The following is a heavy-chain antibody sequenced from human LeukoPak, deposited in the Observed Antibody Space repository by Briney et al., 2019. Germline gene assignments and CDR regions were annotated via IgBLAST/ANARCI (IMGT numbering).Heavy chain of an antibody. V-gene: IGHV3-21*01. CDR2: IDRSSYI. CDR3: ARAVYGSGSYGTYYFFYGIDV. CDR1: GFVFSTYK. J-gene: IGHJ6*04. D-gene: IGHD3-10*01. Sequence: PGGSLRLSCAASGFVFSTYKMNWVRQAPGKGLEWVSSIDRSSYIYYADSVKGRFTTSRDNAKNSLYLQLNSLRAEDTAAYYCARAVYGSGSYGTYYFFYGIDVWGKGTTVTVSS.